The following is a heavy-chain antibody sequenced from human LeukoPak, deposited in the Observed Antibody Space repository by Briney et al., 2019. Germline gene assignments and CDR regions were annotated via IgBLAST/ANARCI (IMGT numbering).Heavy chain of an antibody. CDR1: GGSISSGDYY. V-gene: IGHV4-30-4*01. CDR2: IYYSGST. D-gene: IGHD3-9*01. Sequence: SETLSLTCTVSGGSISSGDYYWSWMRQPPGKGLEWIGYIYYSGSTYYNPSLKSRVTISVDTSKNQFSLKLSSVTAADTAVYYCARAHYDILTGYYNVFDYWGQGTLVTVSS. J-gene: IGHJ4*02. CDR3: ARAHYDILTGYYNVFDY.